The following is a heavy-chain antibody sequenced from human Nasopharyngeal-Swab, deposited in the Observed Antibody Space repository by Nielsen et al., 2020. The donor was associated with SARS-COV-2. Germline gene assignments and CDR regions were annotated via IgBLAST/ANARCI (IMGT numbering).Heavy chain of an antibody. CDR1: GFTFSSYA. CDR3: AKAGGAFDI. D-gene: IGHD3-16*01. Sequence: GESLKISCAAPGFTFSSYAMSWVRQAPGKGLEWVSAISGSGGSTYYADSVKGRFTISRDNSKNTLYLQMNSLRAEDTAVYYCAKAGGAFDIWGQGTMVTVSS. CDR2: ISGSGGST. J-gene: IGHJ3*02. V-gene: IGHV3-23*01.